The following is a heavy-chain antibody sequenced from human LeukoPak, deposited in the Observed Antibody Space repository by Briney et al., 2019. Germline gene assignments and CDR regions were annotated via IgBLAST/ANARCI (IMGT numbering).Heavy chain of an antibody. CDR3: ARAGVGATEAFDI. J-gene: IGHJ3*02. V-gene: IGHV4-39*07. D-gene: IGHD1-26*01. CDR2: IYYSGST. CDR1: GGSISSSSYY. Sequence: ASETLSLTCTVSGGSISSSSYYWGWIRQPPGKGLEWFGSIYYSGSTYYNPSLKSRVTISLDKSRNQFSLKLSSVTAADTAVYYCARAGVGATEAFDIWGQGTMVTVSS.